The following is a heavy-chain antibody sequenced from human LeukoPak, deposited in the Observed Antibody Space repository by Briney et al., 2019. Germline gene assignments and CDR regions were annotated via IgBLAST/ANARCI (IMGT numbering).Heavy chain of an antibody. J-gene: IGHJ6*02. CDR3: ARFDYYGIDL. V-gene: IGHV4-31*01. CDR2: IYYLGTT. CDR1: GDSISGGGYY. Sequence: SETLSLTCTVSGDSISGGGYYWTWIRQHPGKGLEWIGDIYYLGTTYYNPSLKSQVNISVDTSKNQLSLRLKSVTAVDSAVYYCARFDYYGIDLWGQGTTVTVSS.